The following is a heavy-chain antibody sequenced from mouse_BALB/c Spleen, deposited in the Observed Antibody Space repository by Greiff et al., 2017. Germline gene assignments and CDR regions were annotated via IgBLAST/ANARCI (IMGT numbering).Heavy chain of an antibody. Sequence: EVMLVESGGGLVKPGGSLKLSCAASGFTFSSYTMSWVRQTPEKRLEWVATISSGGSYTYYPDSVKGRFTISRDNAKNTLYLQMSSLKSEDTAMYYCTREDGYGNYGFAYWGQGTLVTVSA. D-gene: IGHD2-1*01. CDR2: ISSGGSYT. CDR3: TREDGYGNYGFAY. J-gene: IGHJ3*01. CDR1: GFTFSSYT. V-gene: IGHV5-6-4*01.